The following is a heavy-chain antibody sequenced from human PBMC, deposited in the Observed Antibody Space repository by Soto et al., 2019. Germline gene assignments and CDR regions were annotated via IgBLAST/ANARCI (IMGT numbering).Heavy chain of an antibody. CDR1: GGSISSGDYH. Sequence: PSETLFLTCTVSGGSISSGDYHWSWLRQPPGKGLEWIGYIYYSGSTYYNASLKSRVTISVDTSKNQFSLKLSSVTAADTAVYYCARGNAESGYDILTGYYTGPRGMDVWXQGTTVTVSS. D-gene: IGHD3-9*01. CDR2: IYYSGST. J-gene: IGHJ6*02. CDR3: ARGNAESGYDILTGYYTGPRGMDV. V-gene: IGHV4-30-4*01.